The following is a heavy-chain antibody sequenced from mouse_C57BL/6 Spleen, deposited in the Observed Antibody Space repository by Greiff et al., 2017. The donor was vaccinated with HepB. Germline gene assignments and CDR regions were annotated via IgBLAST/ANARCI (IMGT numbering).Heavy chain of an antibody. CDR1: GYTFTSYG. D-gene: IGHD1-1*01. CDR3: ARSPIYYYGSSGCAY. Sequence: VQLQQSGAELARPGASVKLSCKASGYTFTSYGISWVKQRTGQGLEWIGEIYPRSGNTYYNEKFKGKATLTADKSSSTAYMELRSLTSEDSAVYFCARSPIYYYGSSGCAYWGQGTLSLSLQ. V-gene: IGHV1-81*01. J-gene: IGHJ3*01. CDR2: IYPRSGNT.